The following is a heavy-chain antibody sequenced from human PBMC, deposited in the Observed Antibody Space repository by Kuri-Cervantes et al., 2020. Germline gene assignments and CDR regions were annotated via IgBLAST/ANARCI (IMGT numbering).Heavy chain of an antibody. CDR2: IKHDGSVK. CDR3: ARTIADSGAY. J-gene: IGHJ4*02. V-gene: IGHV3-7*01. CDR1: GFTFSDSW. Sequence: GESLKISCAASGFTFSDSWMDWIRLAPGKGLEWVANIKHDGSVKYYGGSAKGRFTISRDNARNSLYLQMNSLRAEDTAVYFCARTIADSGAYWGQGTLVTVSS. D-gene: IGHD6-13*01.